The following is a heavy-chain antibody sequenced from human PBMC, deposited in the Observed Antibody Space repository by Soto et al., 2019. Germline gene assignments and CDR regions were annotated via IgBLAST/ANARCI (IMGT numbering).Heavy chain of an antibody. CDR2: IYYSGST. V-gene: IGHV4-30-4*01. Sequence: SETLSLTCTVSGGSISSGDYYWSWIRQPPGKGLEWIGYIYYSGSTYYNPSLKSRVTISVDTSKNQFSLKLSSVTGADTAVYYCASIGECSGGSCYSFRIDYWGQGTLVTVSS. CDR3: ASIGECSGGSCYSFRIDY. CDR1: GGSISSGDYY. D-gene: IGHD2-15*01. J-gene: IGHJ4*02.